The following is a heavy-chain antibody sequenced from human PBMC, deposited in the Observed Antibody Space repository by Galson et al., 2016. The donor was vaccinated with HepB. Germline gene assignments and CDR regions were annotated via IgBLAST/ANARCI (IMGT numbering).Heavy chain of an antibody. D-gene: IGHD5-24*01. CDR3: ARWLQSKGYYYYYYGMDV. J-gene: IGHJ6*02. CDR1: GGTFRSYA. V-gene: IGHV1-69*13. Sequence: SVKVSCKASGGTFRSYAISWVRQAPGQGLEWMGGIIPISGTANYAQKFQGKVTITADASTSTASLKLSSLRSEDTAVYYCARWLQSKGYYYYYYGMDVWGQGTTVTVSS. CDR2: IIPISGTA.